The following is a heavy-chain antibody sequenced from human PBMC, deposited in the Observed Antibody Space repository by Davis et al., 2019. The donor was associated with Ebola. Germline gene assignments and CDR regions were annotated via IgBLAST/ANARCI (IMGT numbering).Heavy chain of an antibody. D-gene: IGHD1-26*01. CDR1: GGTFSSYA. V-gene: IGHV1-69*04. CDR3: ARERVGATILSDFDN. Sequence: AASVKVSCKASGGTFSSYAISWVRQAPGQGLEWMGRIIPILGIANYAQKFQGRVTITADKSTSTAYMELSSLRSEDTAVYYCARERVGATILSDFDNWGQGTLVTVSS. J-gene: IGHJ4*02. CDR2: IIPILGIA.